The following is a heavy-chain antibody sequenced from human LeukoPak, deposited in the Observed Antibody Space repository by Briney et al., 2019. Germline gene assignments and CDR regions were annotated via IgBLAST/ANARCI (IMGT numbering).Heavy chain of an antibody. CDR3: ARPNITSYYDSRGYDAFDV. CDR2: IYPDDSDT. CDR1: GYRFNAYW. Sequence: GESLKISCKGSGYRFNAYWIAWVHQMPGKGLEWMGIIYPDDSDTRYSPSLQGQVTISADKSVRTAYLQWSSLKASDTAMYYCARPNITSYYDSRGYDAFDVWGQGTMVTVSS. V-gene: IGHV5-51*07. J-gene: IGHJ3*01. D-gene: IGHD3-22*01.